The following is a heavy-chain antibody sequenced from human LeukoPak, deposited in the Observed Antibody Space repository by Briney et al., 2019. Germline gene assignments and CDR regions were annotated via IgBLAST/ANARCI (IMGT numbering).Heavy chain of an antibody. Sequence: PGGSLRLSCAASGFTFSSYGMHWVRQAPGKGLEWVAVISYDGSNKYYADSVKGRFTISRDNSKNTLYLQMNSLRAEDTAVYYCAKDPFTDSSGYYSVYFDYWGQGTLVTVSS. D-gene: IGHD3-22*01. J-gene: IGHJ4*02. CDR1: GFTFSSYG. CDR2: ISYDGSNK. V-gene: IGHV3-30*18. CDR3: AKDPFTDSSGYYSVYFDY.